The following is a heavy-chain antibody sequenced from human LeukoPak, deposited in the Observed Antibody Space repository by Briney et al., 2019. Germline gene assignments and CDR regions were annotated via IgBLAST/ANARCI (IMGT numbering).Heavy chain of an antibody. D-gene: IGHD4-17*01. V-gene: IGHV3-23*01. CDR1: GLTFSNYA. J-gene: IGHJ3*01. CDR2: IVGSGDGT. CDR3: AKDPNGDYVGAFDD. Sequence: GGSLRLSCAASGLTFSNYAMTWVRQAPGKGLEWDSSIVGSGDGTNYADSVKGRFTISRDNSKNTLYLQMNSLRVEDAAVYYCAKDPNGDYVGAFDDWGQGTMVTVSS.